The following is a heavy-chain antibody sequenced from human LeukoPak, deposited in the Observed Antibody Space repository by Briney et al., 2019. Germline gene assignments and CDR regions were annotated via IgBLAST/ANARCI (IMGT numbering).Heavy chain of an antibody. D-gene: IGHD5-12*01. CDR1: GFTFGAYW. Sequence: PGGSLRLSCAASGFTFGAYWMTWVRQAPGKGLEWVSSISSSSSYIYYADSVKGRFTISRDNAKNSLYLQMNSLRAEDTAVYYCARDSGYDWGRAFDIWGQGTMVTVSS. CDR3: ARDSGYDWGRAFDI. J-gene: IGHJ3*02. V-gene: IGHV3-21*01. CDR2: ISSSSSYI.